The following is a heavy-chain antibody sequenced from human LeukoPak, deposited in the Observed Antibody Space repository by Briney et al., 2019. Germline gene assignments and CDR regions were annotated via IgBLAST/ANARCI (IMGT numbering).Heavy chain of an antibody. V-gene: IGHV3-30*18. CDR2: ISYDGSNK. Sequence: GRSLRLSCAASGFTFSSYGMHWVRQAPGKGLEWVAVISYDGSNKYYADSVKSRFTVSRDNSKNTLYLQMNSLRAEDTAVYYCAKWAHGMDVWGQGTTVTVSS. CDR3: AKWAHGMDV. CDR1: GFTFSSYG. J-gene: IGHJ6*02.